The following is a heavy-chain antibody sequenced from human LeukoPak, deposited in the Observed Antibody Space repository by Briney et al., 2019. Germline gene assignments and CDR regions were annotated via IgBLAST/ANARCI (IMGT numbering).Heavy chain of an antibody. Sequence: SETLSLTCAVYGGSFSIYSWAWFRLPPGRRPEWIGEIDQSGATNYNPSLKNRVTISVDTSKNQFSLKLSSVTAADTAVYYCARHTAAVAVIDYWGQGTLVTVSS. CDR2: IDQSGAT. V-gene: IGHV4-34*01. CDR1: GGSFSIYS. J-gene: IGHJ4*02. CDR3: ARHTAAVAVIDY. D-gene: IGHD2-2*01.